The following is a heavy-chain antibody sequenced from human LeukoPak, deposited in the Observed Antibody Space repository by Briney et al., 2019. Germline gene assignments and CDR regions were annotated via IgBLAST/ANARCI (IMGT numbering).Heavy chain of an antibody. CDR2: ISDSGDST. D-gene: IGHD1-1*01. V-gene: IGHV3-23*01. Sequence: GGSLRLSCAASGFTFSSYAMSWVRQAPGKGLEWVSFISDSGDSTYYTDSVKGRFTISRDNSIDTLWLQMSSLRAEDTAVYYCVKVGTTGTNNWFDSWGQGTLVTVSS. CDR1: GFTFSSYA. CDR3: VKVGTTGTNNWFDS. J-gene: IGHJ5*01.